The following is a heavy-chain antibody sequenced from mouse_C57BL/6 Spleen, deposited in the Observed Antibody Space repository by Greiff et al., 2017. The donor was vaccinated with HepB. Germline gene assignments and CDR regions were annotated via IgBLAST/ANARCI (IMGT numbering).Heavy chain of an antibody. CDR3: AREGCGSSPFAY. V-gene: IGHV3-6*01. CDR2: ISYDGRN. D-gene: IGHD1-1*01. Sequence: EVKLQESGPGLVKPSQSLSLTCSVTGYSITSGYYWNWIRQFPGNKLEWMGYISYDGRNNYNPSLKNRISITRDTSKNQFYLKLNSVTTEDTATYYWAREGCGSSPFAYWGQGTLVTVSA. CDR1: GYSITSGYY. J-gene: IGHJ3*01.